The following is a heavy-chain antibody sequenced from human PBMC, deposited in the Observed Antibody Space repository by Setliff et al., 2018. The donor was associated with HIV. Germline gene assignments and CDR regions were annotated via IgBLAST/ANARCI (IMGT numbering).Heavy chain of an antibody. CDR3: ARTAYYYDSSGYQVDY. CDR1: GYTFPTYG. CDR2: ISAYNGNT. J-gene: IGHJ4*02. V-gene: IGHV1-18*01. D-gene: IGHD3-22*01. Sequence: GASVKVSCKASGYTFPTYGISWVRQAPGQGLEWMGWISAYNGNTNYAQKLQGRVTMTTDTSTSTAYMELRSLRSDDTAVYYCARTAYYYDSSGYQVDYWGQGTLVTVSS.